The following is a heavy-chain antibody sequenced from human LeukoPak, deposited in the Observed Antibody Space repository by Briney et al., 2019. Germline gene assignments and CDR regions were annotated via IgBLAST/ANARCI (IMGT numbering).Heavy chain of an antibody. CDR1: GGSIGSYY. D-gene: IGHD6-13*01. CDR2: IYSSGSS. J-gene: IGHJ4*02. V-gene: IGHV4-59*01. Sequence: PSETLSLTCTVSGGSIGSYYWSWIRQPPGKGLEWIGYIYSSGSSNYNPSLKSRVTISIDTPKNQFSLKLSSVTAADTAVYYCVRQQLVWDFWGQGTLVTVSS. CDR3: VRQQLVWDF.